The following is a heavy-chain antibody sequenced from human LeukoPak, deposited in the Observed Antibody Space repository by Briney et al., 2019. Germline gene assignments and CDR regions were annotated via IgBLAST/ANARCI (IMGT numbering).Heavy chain of an antibody. D-gene: IGHD1-1*01. V-gene: IGHV3-23*01. CDR1: GFTFSSSA. CDR3: AKDIAQGYTFGSIEQDY. J-gene: IGHJ4*02. CDR2: ISESGSGT. Sequence: GGSLRLSCAASGFTFSSSAMNWIRQAPGKGLEWVSAISESGSGTYYADSVKGRFTISRDNSKDTLSLQMNSLRAEDTAVYYCAKDIAQGYTFGSIEQDYWGQGTLVTVSS.